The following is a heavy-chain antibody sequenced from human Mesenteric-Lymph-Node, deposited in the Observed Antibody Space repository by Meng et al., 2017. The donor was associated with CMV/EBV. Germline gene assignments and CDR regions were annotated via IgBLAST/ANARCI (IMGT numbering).Heavy chain of an antibody. J-gene: IGHJ4*02. CDR3: ASSAPYYYDSNGYY. CDR1: GFTFSSYS. CDR2: ISSSSSTI. D-gene: IGHD3-22*01. V-gene: IGHV3-48*04. Sequence: GESLKISCAASGFTFSSYSMNWVRQAPGKGLEWVSYISSSSSTIYYADSVKGRFTISRDNAKNTLYLQMNSLRTDDTAVYYCASSAPYYYDSNGYYVGQGTLVTVSS.